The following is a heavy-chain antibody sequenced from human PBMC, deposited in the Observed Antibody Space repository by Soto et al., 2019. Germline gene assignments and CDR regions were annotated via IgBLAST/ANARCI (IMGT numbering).Heavy chain of an antibody. CDR3: PKYNCDAATGYSSMGWYYYAMDV. D-gene: IGHD2-15*01. CDR1: GYTFTDYW. CDR2: IYPGDSDT. Sequence: GESLKISCKTSGYTFTDYWIGWVRQMPGKGLEWVGIIYPGDSDTRYNPSFRGLVTISPDTSISTAYLKWSSLKASDSAMNYCPKYNCDAATGYSSMGWYYYAMDVWGQGTTVTVCS. V-gene: IGHV5-51*01. J-gene: IGHJ6*02.